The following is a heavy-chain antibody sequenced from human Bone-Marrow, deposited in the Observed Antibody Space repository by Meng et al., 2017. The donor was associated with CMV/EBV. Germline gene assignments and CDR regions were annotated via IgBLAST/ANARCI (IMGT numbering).Heavy chain of an antibody. CDR3: VSRYSWELFDF. Sequence: TCAVDGGYGRVYYWSWIRQPTGKGLEWIGEINHSGGTKYNPSLKSRVTISVDTSKNQFSLKLTSVTAADTAVYYCVSRYSWELFDFWGQGTLVTVSS. J-gene: IGHJ4*02. V-gene: IGHV4-34*01. CDR1: GGYGRVYY. CDR2: INHSGGT. D-gene: IGHD1-26*01.